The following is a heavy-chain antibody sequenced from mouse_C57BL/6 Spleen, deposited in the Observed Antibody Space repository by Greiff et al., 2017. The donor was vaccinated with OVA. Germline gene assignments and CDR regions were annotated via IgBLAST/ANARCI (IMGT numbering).Heavy chain of an antibody. CDR3: AIYYDYDGYYFDY. Sequence: VQLQQSGPELVKPGASVKMSCKASGYTFTDYNMHWVKQSHGKSLEWIGYINPNNGGTSYNQKFKGKATLTVNKSSSTAYMELRSLTSEDSAVYYCAIYYDYDGYYFDYWGQGTTLTVSS. J-gene: IGHJ2*01. CDR1: GYTFTDYN. CDR2: INPNNGGT. V-gene: IGHV1-22*01. D-gene: IGHD2-4*01.